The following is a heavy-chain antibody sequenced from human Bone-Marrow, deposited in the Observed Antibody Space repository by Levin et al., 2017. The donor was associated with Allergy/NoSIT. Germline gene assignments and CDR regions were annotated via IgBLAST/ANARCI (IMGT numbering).Heavy chain of an antibody. CDR3: ARQPSDTAAFDN. J-gene: IGHJ4*02. D-gene: IGHD5-18*01. V-gene: IGHV4-59*01. Sequence: SETLSLTCIVSGGSFNHDYWSWIRQPPGRGLEWIAYIHHSGETKYNPSLNGRVTISVYTSRNQVPLRLTSVTDEDTAVYYCARQPSDTAAFDNWGQGTLVTVSS. CDR1: GGSFNHDY. CDR2: IHHSGET.